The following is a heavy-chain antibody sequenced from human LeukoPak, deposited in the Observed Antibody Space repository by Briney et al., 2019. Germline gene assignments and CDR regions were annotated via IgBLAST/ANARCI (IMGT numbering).Heavy chain of an antibody. CDR2: VYHSGST. CDR1: GYSISSGYY. J-gene: IGHJ4*02. D-gene: IGHD2-15*01. Sequence: SETLSLTCTVSGYSISSGYYWGWIRQPPGKGLEWIGSVYHSGSTYYNPSLKSRVTISVDTSKNQFSLKLSSVTAADTAVYYCARGVVAAPQTFDYWGQGTLVTVSS. V-gene: IGHV4-38-2*02. CDR3: ARGVVAAPQTFDY.